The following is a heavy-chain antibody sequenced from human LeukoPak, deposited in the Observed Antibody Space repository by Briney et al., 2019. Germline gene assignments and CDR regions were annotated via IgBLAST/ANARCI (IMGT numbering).Heavy chain of an antibody. Sequence: ASVKVSCKASGYTFTSYAMHWVRQAPGQRLEWMGWINAGNGNTKYSQKFQGRVTITRDTSASTAYMELSSLRSEDTAVYYCARADDVVWGIAAAGAFDIWGQGTMVTVSP. D-gene: IGHD6-13*01. J-gene: IGHJ3*02. CDR2: INAGNGNT. V-gene: IGHV1-3*01. CDR1: GYTFTSYA. CDR3: ARADDVVWGIAAAGAFDI.